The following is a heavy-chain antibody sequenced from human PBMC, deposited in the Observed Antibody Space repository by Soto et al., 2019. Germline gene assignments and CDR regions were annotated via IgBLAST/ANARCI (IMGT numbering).Heavy chain of an antibody. J-gene: IGHJ4*02. V-gene: IGHV1-24*01. Sequence: ASVKVSCKVSGCTLTELSMHWVRQAPGKGLEWMGGFDPEDGETIYAQKFQGRVTMTEDTSTDTAYMELSSLRSEDTAVYYCATLSSFGSVVAATETFDYWGQGTLVTVSS. CDR2: FDPEDGET. D-gene: IGHD2-15*01. CDR3: ATLSSFGSVVAATETFDY. CDR1: GCTLTELS.